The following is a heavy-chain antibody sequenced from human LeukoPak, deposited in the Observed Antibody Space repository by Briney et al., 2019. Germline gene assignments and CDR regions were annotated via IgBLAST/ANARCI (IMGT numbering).Heavy chain of an antibody. Sequence: GGSLRLSCAASGFTFSTYWMHWVRQAPGKGLEWVAVIWYDGSNKYYADSVKGRFTISRDNSKNTLYLQMNSLRAEDTAVYYCARDMYSSGSSYGMDVWGQGTTVTVSS. CDR2: IWYDGSNK. D-gene: IGHD6-19*01. V-gene: IGHV3-33*08. CDR1: GFTFSTYW. J-gene: IGHJ6*02. CDR3: ARDMYSSGSSYGMDV.